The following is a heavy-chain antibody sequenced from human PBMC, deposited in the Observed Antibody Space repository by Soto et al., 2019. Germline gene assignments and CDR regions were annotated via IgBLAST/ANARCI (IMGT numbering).Heavy chain of an antibody. CDR3: ARVGGDYSKWNDY. V-gene: IGHV3-33*01. CDR2: IWYDGSNK. D-gene: IGHD4-4*01. J-gene: IGHJ4*02. CDR1: GFTFSSYG. Sequence: PGGSLRLSCAASGFTFSSYGMHWVRQAPGKGLEWVAVIWYDGSNKYYADSVKGRFTISRDNSKNTLYLQMNSLRAEDTAVYYCARVGGDYSKWNDYWGQGTLVTVSS.